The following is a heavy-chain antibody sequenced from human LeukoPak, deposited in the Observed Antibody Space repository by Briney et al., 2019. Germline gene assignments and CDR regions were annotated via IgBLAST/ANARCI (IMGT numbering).Heavy chain of an antibody. D-gene: IGHD6-13*01. CDR2: IYSSGST. V-gene: IGHV3-53*01. CDR3: ARDPGIAAAGTYYYYGMDV. J-gene: IGHJ6*02. Sequence: GSLRLSCAASGFTVSSNYMSWVRQAPGKGLEWVSVIYSSGSTYYADSVKGRFTISRDNSKNTLYLQMNSLRAEDTAVYYCARDPGIAAAGTYYYYGMDVWGQGTTVTVSS. CDR1: GFTVSSNY.